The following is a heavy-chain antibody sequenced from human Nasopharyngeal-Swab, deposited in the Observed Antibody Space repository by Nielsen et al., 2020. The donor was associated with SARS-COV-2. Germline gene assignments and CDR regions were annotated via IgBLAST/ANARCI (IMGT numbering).Heavy chain of an antibody. CDR2: ISSSSSYI. CDR1: GFTFSSYS. V-gene: IGHV3-21*01. CDR3: ARGGVVPAAQYDY. Sequence: GESLKISCAASGFTFSSYSMNWVRQAPGKGLEWVSSISSSSSYIYYADSVKGRFTISRDNAKNSLYLQMNSLRAEDTAVYYCARGGVVPAAQYDYWGQGTLVTVSS. D-gene: IGHD2-2*01. J-gene: IGHJ4*02.